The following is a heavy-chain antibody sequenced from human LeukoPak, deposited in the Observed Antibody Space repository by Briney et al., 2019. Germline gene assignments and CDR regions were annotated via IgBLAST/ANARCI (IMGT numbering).Heavy chain of an antibody. CDR1: GFTFSDDW. D-gene: IGHD6-13*01. CDR3: ARDDGHYSSDSFMDN. Sequence: GGGLRLSSAASGFTFSDDWMRFGRQAPGERLLWVSRISDDRNNTNYADFVKSRFTISRDNAKNTLYLQMDSLRAEDTAVYYCARDDGHYSSDSFMDNWGQGALVTVSS. J-gene: IGHJ4*02. CDR2: ISDDRNNT. V-gene: IGHV3-74*01.